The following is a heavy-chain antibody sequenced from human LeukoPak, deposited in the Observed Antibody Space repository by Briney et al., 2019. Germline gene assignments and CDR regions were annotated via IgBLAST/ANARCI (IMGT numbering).Heavy chain of an antibody. Sequence: GGSLRLSCAASGFPYSSYAMSWVRQARGKGLEWVSAINGSWGSTYYAGSVKGRFPISRDNSKNTLYLQKNSMRAEDRAVYYCARDPGLQYYYGSGTGNDYWGQGTLVTVSS. CDR2: INGSWGST. CDR1: GFPYSSYA. D-gene: IGHD3-10*01. CDR3: ARDPGLQYYYGSGTGNDY. V-gene: IGHV3-23*01. J-gene: IGHJ4*02.